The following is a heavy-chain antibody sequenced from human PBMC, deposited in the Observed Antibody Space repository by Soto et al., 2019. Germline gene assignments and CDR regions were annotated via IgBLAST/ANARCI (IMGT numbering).Heavy chain of an antibody. V-gene: IGHV1-18*01. D-gene: IGHD3-9*01. CDR3: ARVDYDILTECGYFDL. CDR2: ISTYNGNT. CDR1: GYTFTSYG. J-gene: IGHJ2*01. Sequence: QVQLVQSGAEVKKPGASVKVSCKASGYTFTSYGISWVRQAPGQGLEWMGWISTYNGNTNYAQKLQGRVTMTTDTSTSTAYMEPRSLRSGDTAVYYCARVDYDILTECGYFDLWGRGTLVTVSS.